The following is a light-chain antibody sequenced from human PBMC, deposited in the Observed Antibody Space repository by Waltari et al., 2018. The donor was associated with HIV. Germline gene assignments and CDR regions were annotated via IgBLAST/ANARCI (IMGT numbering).Light chain of an antibody. V-gene: IGLV8-61*01. Sequence: QTVVTQEPSFSVSPGGTVTLTCGLSSGSVSTSYYPSWYQQTPGQVPRTLISSTNTRSSGVPDRFSGSILGNKAALTITGAQADDESDYYCVLYMGSGSCMFGGGTKLTVL. CDR3: VLYMGSGSCM. CDR1: SGSVSTSYY. J-gene: IGLJ3*02. CDR2: STN.